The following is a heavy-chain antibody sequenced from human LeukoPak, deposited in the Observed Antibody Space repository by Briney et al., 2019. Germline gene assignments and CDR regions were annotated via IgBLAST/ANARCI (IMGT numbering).Heavy chain of an antibody. J-gene: IGHJ5*02. CDR1: GYTFTSYY. V-gene: IGHV1-46*01. CDR2: INPSGGST. D-gene: IGHD3-3*01. CDR3: ARVGDTYYDFWSGPEGGWFDP. Sequence: GASVKISCRASGYTFTSYYMHWVRQAPGQGLEWMGIINPSGGSTSYAQKFQGRVTMTRDTSTSTVYMELSSLRSEDTAVYYCARVGDTYYDFWSGPEGGWFDPWGQGTLVTVSS.